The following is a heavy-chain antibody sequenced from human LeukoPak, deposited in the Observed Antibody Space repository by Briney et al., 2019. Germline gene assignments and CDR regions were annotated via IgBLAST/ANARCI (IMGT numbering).Heavy chain of an antibody. CDR3: ARHGGNSSPHYFDY. J-gene: IGHJ4*02. D-gene: IGHD6-6*01. Sequence: SETLSLTCTVSGGSISSSSYYWGWIRQPPGKGLEWIGSIYYSGSTYYNPSLKSRVTISVDTSKNQFSLNLSSVTAADTAVYYCARHGGNSSPHYFDYWGQGTLVTVSS. V-gene: IGHV4-39*01. CDR1: GGSISSSSYY. CDR2: IYYSGST.